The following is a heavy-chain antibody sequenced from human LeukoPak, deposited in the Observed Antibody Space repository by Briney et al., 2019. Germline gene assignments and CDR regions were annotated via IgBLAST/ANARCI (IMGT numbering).Heavy chain of an antibody. D-gene: IGHD4-11*01. Sequence: GGSLRLSCTASGFTFSTYGMHWVRQAPAKGLEWLALIWSDGSLKYYADSVRGRFSISRDYSRNTLYLQIDSLRAEDTALYYCARKDYTYFEYWGQGTLVTVSS. V-gene: IGHV3-33*01. CDR1: GFTFSTYG. CDR3: ARKDYTYFEY. CDR2: IWSDGSLK. J-gene: IGHJ4*02.